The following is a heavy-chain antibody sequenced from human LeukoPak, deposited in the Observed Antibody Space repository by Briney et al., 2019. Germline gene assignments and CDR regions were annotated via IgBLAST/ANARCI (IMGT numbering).Heavy chain of an antibody. Sequence: WGSLRLSCAASGCTFSSYWMSWVRQAPGKGLEWMANIKQDGSAKYYADSVKGRFIIAGDNAKNSAYLQMNSLRADDTAVYYCASARNTDFWSGYYTNYFDYWGQGTLVTVSS. D-gene: IGHD3-3*01. V-gene: IGHV3-7*03. CDR3: ASARNTDFWSGYYTNYFDY. CDR2: IKQDGSAK. J-gene: IGHJ4*02. CDR1: GCTFSSYW.